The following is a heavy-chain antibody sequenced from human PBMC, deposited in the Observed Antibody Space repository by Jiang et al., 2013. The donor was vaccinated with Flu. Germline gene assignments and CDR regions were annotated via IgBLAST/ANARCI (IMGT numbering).Heavy chain of an antibody. CDR2: IFPGDSDT. J-gene: IGHJ1*01. D-gene: IGHD2-8*01. V-gene: IGHV5-51*01. CDR1: GFSFATHW. CDR3: ARHGPVRLGLMDRPARPFRY. Sequence: PGESLKISCQGSGFSFATHWIGWVRQMPGKGLEWMGLIFPGDSDTRYSPSFQGQVTMSVDKSINTAYLQWSSLKASDTAVYFCARHGPVRLGLMDRPARPFRYWGQGTLVSVSS.